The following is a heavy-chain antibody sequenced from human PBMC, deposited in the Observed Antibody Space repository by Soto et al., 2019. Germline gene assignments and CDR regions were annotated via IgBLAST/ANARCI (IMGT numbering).Heavy chain of an antibody. CDR3: ARQRTSVVTQDYFDV. V-gene: IGHV4-39*01. CDR2: IYYSGST. Sequence: PSETLSLTCTVTGDSISSKSYYWCWIRQPPGKGLEWIGSIYYSGSTYNNPSLRSRVSMSIETSKDQFSLKLKSVTAADTALYFCARQRTSVVTQDYFDVSGPGSLVTVSA. CDR1: GDSISSKSYY. D-gene: IGHD2-21*02. J-gene: IGHJ4*02.